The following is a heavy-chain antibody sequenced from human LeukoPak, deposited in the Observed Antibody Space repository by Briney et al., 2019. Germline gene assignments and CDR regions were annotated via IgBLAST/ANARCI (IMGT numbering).Heavy chain of an antibody. CDR3: ARVATGAKPFDP. V-gene: IGHV4-59*02. CDR2: VSNSGST. J-gene: IGHJ5*02. D-gene: IGHD1-7*01. Sequence: SETLSLTCTVSGASVSNYYWSWIRQPPEKELEWIGYVSNSGSTDYHPSLKSRVTISVDTSKNLFPLKLSSVTAADTAVYYCARVATGAKPFDPWGQGTLVTVSS. CDR1: GASVSNYY.